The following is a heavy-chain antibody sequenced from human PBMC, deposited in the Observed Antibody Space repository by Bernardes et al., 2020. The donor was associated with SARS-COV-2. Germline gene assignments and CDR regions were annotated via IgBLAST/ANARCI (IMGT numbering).Heavy chain of an antibody. J-gene: IGHJ4*02. CDR3: ARDAGTPYSFGPHFDY. D-gene: IGHD5-18*01. Sequence: GGSLLLSCAASGFTVRNHYMRWVRQAPGTGLEWVSVLYRGGPTYYADSVKGRFTISRDNSKNTLYLQMNSLRDEDTAVYFCARDAGTPYSFGPHFDYWGKGTLVTVSS. CDR2: LYRGGPT. V-gene: IGHV3-53*01. CDR1: GFTVRNHY.